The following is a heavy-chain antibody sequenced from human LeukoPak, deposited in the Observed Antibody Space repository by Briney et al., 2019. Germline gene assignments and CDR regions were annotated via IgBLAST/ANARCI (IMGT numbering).Heavy chain of an antibody. V-gene: IGHV3-23*01. D-gene: IGHD2-2*01. CDR1: GFTFSSYA. CDR2: ISGSGGST. Sequence: PGGSLRLSCAASGFTFSSYAMSWVRQAPGKGLEWVSAISGSGGSTYYADPVKGRFTISRDNTKNTVYLQMNSLRAEDKAVYYCAAVCSSTRCRYKANYYYYYYMEVWGKGTTVTVSS. CDR3: AAVCSSTRCRYKANYYYYYYMEV. J-gene: IGHJ6*03.